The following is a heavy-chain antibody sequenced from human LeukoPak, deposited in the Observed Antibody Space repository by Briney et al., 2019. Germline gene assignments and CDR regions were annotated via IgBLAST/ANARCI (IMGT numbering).Heavy chain of an antibody. Sequence: GRSLRLSCAASGFTFSSYGMHWVRQAPGKGLEWVANIKEDGSEKYYGDSVKGRFTISRDNAKNSLYLQMNSLRAEDTAVYYCARADYGSGSYYPGGNYMDVWGKGTTVTVSS. V-gene: IGHV3-7*01. D-gene: IGHD3-10*01. CDR1: GFTFSSYG. J-gene: IGHJ6*03. CDR3: ARADYGSGSYYPGGNYMDV. CDR2: IKEDGSEK.